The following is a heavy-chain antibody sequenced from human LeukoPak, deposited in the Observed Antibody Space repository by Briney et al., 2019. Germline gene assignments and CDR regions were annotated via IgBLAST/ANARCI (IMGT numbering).Heavy chain of an antibody. J-gene: IGHJ3*01. CDR1: GITFSNYA. V-gene: IGHV3-64*01. CDR3: ARVGASLPDAFDV. CDR2: ISSNGGST. D-gene: IGHD4/OR15-4a*01. Sequence: GGSLRLSCAASGITFSNYAMHWVRQAPGKGLQHVSAISSNGGSTYYANSVKGRFTIFRDNSKNTLYLQMGSLRAEDMAVYYCARVGASLPDAFDVWGQGTMVTVSS.